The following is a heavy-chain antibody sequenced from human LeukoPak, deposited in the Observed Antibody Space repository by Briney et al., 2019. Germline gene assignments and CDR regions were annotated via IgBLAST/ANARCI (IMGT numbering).Heavy chain of an antibody. D-gene: IGHD4-11*01. CDR3: ARHSVADYSNPTGAFDI. CDR2: IYHSGST. V-gene: IGHV4-39*01. Sequence: PSETLSLTCTVSGGSISSSSYYWGWIRQPPGKGLDWIGSIYHSGSTNYNPSLKSRVTISVDTSKNQFSLKLSSVTAADTAVYYCARHSVADYSNPTGAFDIWGQGTMVTVSS. CDR1: GGSISSSSYY. J-gene: IGHJ3*02.